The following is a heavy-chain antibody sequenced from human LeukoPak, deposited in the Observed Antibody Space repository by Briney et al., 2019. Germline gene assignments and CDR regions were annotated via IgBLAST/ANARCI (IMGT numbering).Heavy chain of an antibody. J-gene: IGHJ4*02. CDR1: GGSISSSNW. V-gene: IGHV4-4*02. CDR2: IYHSGST. D-gene: IGHD6-13*01. CDR3: ARLIVAAAGSGDRYYFDY. Sequence: PSGTLSLTCAVSGGSISSSNWWSWVRQPPGKGLQWIGEIYHSGSTNYNPSLKSRVTISVDTSKNQFSLKLSSVTAADTAVYYCARLIVAAAGSGDRYYFDYWGQGTLVTVSS.